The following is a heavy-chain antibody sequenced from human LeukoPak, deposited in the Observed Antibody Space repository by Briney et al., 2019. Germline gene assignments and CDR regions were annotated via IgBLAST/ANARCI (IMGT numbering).Heavy chain of an antibody. J-gene: IGHJ4*02. D-gene: IGHD3-10*01. V-gene: IGHV3-23*01. CDR3: AKERSTIRGWFGEFGS. Sequence: GGSLRLSCAASGFTFSNYAMSWVRQAPGKGLQWVSGISGSATSTYYADSVKGRFTISRDNSKNTLYLQMNSLRAEDTAVYYCAKERSTIRGWFGEFGSWGQGTLVTVSS. CDR2: ISGSATST. CDR1: GFTFSNYA.